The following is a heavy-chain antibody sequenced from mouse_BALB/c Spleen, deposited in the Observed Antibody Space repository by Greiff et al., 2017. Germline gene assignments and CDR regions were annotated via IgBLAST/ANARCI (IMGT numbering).Heavy chain of an antibody. V-gene: IGHV5-6*01. CDR3: ASITTAFDY. CDR1: GFTFSSYG. Sequence: EVMLVESGGDLVKPGGSLKLSCAASGFTFSSYGMSWVRQTPDKRLEWVATISSGGSYTYYPDSVKGRFTISRDNAKNTLYLQMSSLKSEDTAMYYCASITTAFDYWGQGTTLTVSS. D-gene: IGHD1-2*01. J-gene: IGHJ2*01. CDR2: ISSGGSYT.